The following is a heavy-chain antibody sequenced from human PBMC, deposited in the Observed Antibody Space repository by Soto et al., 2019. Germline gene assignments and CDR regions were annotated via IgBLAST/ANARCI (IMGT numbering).Heavy chain of an antibody. Sequence: EVQLLESGGGLVQPGGSLRLSCAASGFTFSVYAMSWVRQAPGKGLEWVSTISGSRGSTYYADSVKGRFTISRDNSKNTLYLQMNSLRAEDTAVYYCAKASGGVSVPAGIYYWGQGTLVTVSS. J-gene: IGHJ4*02. CDR2: ISGSRGST. V-gene: IGHV3-23*01. D-gene: IGHD2-2*01. CDR3: AKASGGVSVPAGIYY. CDR1: GFTFSVYA.